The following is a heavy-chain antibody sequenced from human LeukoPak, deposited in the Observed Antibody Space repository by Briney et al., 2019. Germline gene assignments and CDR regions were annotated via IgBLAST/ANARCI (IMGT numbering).Heavy chain of an antibody. CDR3: AKETAPNHPYFSGFDP. CDR2: IYHSGST. CDR1: GGSISSGGYS. J-gene: IGHJ5*02. V-gene: IGHV4-30-2*01. D-gene: IGHD1-14*01. Sequence: PSGTLSLTCAVSGGSISSGGYSWSWIRQPPGKGLEWIGYIYHSGSTYYNPSLKSRVTISVDRSKNQFSLKLSSVTAADTAVYYWAKETAPNHPYFSGFDPWGQGTLVTVSS.